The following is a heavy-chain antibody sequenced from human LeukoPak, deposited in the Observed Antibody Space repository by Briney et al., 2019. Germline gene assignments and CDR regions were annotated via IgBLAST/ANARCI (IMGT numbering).Heavy chain of an antibody. V-gene: IGHV1-24*01. J-gene: IGHJ3*02. CDR3: ATLNYYDIPKRAFDI. CDR2: FDPEDGET. Sequence: GASVKVSCKVSGCTLTELSMHWVRQAPGKGLEWMGGFDPEDGETIYAQKFQGRVTMTEDTSTDTAYMELSSLRSEDTAVYYCATLNYYDIPKRAFDIWGQGTMVTVSS. CDR1: GCTLTELS. D-gene: IGHD3-22*01.